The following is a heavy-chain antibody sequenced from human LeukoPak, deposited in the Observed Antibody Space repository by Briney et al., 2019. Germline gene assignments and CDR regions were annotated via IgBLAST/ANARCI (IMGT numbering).Heavy chain of an antibody. CDR1: GGSISSYY. V-gene: IGHV4-59*01. Sequence: SETLSLTCTVSGGSISSYYWSWLRQPPGKGLEWLGYIYYSGSTNYNPSLKSRVTISVDTSKNQFSLKLSSVTAADTAVYYCARVRARATVTLFDYWGQGTLVTVSS. J-gene: IGHJ4*02. CDR2: IYYSGST. CDR3: ARVRARATVTLFDY. D-gene: IGHD4-17*01.